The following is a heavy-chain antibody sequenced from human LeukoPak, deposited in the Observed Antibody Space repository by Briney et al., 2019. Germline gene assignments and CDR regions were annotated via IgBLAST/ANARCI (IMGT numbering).Heavy chain of an antibody. Sequence: GSLRLSCAASGFTFSSSAMSWIRQPPGKGLEWIGYIYYSGSTKYNPSLERRISISVDTSKNQFSLRLSSVTAADRAVYYCARGPGSRYLDYWGQGILVTVSS. J-gene: IGHJ4*02. V-gene: IGHV4-59*01. D-gene: IGHD3-10*01. CDR1: GFTFSSSA. CDR3: ARGPGSRYLDY. CDR2: IYYSGST.